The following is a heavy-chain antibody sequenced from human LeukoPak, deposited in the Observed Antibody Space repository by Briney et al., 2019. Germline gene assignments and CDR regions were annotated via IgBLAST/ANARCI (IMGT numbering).Heavy chain of an antibody. J-gene: IGHJ6*03. Sequence: PSETLSLTCTDSGGSISSYYWSWIRQPPGKGLEWIGYIYYSGSTNYNPSLKSRVTISVDTSKNQFSLKLSSVTAADTAVYYCARGPEYCSSTSCYPQSFYYYMDVWGKGTTVTISS. CDR3: ARGPEYCSSTSCYPQSFYYYMDV. D-gene: IGHD2-2*01. CDR1: GGSISSYY. CDR2: IYYSGST. V-gene: IGHV4-59*01.